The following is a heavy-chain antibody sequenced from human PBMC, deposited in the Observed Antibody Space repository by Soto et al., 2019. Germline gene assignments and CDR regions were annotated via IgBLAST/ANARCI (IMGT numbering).Heavy chain of an antibody. CDR2: IKQDGSEK. D-gene: IGHD2-2*01. CDR1: GFTFSSYW. V-gene: IGHV3-7*01. CDR3: ARDPHRREVVPAARPNNWFDP. Sequence: PGGSLRLSCAASGFTFSSYWMSWVRQAPGKGLEWVANIKQDGSEKYYVDSVKGRFTISRDNAKNSLYLQMNSLRAEDTAVYYCARDPHRREVVPAARPNNWFDPWGQGTLVTVSS. J-gene: IGHJ5*02.